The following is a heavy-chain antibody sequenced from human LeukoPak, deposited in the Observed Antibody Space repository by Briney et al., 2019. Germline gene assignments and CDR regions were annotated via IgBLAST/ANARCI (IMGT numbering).Heavy chain of an antibody. Sequence: ASVKASCKASGYTFTSFAMNWVRQAPGQGLEWMGWINTNTGNPTYAQGFTGRFVFSLDTSVSTAYLQISSLKAEDTAVYYCATEYYDKDFWGQGTLVTVSS. D-gene: IGHD3-22*01. CDR3: ATEYYDKDF. V-gene: IGHV7-4-1*02. CDR1: GYTFTSFA. J-gene: IGHJ4*02. CDR2: INTNTGNP.